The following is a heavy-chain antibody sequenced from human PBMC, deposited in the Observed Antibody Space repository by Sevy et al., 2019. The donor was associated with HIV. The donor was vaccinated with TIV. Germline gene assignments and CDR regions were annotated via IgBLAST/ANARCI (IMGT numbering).Heavy chain of an antibody. V-gene: IGHV3-30*18. J-gene: IGHJ4*02. CDR3: AKIPAGGSYFSYFDS. Sequence: GSLRLSCAASGFTFSSYAMHWVRQAPGKGLEWVAVISYDGSNKYYTDSVKGRFTISRDNSKNTLYLQMNSLRAEDTAVYYCAKIPAGGSYFSYFDSWGQGTLVTVSS. CDR2: ISYDGSNK. D-gene: IGHD1-26*01. CDR1: GFTFSSYA.